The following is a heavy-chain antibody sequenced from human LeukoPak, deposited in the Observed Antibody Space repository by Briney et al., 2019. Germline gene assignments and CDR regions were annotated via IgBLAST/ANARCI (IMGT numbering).Heavy chain of an antibody. CDR3: ASVSVWELATHPGGSFDY. CDR1: GGLISRIEYY. CDR2: IYHTGTT. D-gene: IGHD5-24*01. Sequence: SETLSLTCTVSGGLISRIEYYWSWIRQSPVKGLEWLGHIYHTGTTLYSPHLGNRLSISVDSSRNQFSLTLNSMTAADTAVYYCASVSVWELATHPGGSFDYWGRGILVTVSS. V-gene: IGHV4-30-4*01. J-gene: IGHJ4*02.